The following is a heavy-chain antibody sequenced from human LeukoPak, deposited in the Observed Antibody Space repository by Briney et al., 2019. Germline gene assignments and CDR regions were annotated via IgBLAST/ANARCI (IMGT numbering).Heavy chain of an antibody. V-gene: IGHV3-7*01. CDR2: INQDGGET. D-gene: IGHD5-18*01. Sequence: GTLRLSCEASGYTFKGYGLTWVRQAPGKGLEWVANINQDGGETYYVDSVKGRFTISRDNAKNSLYLQMNSLRAEDTAVYYCARISPERGYSYGPLDNYFDYWGQGTLVTVSS. J-gene: IGHJ4*02. CDR1: GYTFKGYG. CDR3: ARISPERGYSYGPLDNYFDY.